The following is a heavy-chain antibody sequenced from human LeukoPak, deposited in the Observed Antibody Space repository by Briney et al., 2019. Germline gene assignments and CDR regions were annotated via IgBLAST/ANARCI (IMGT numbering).Heavy chain of an antibody. CDR1: GFTFSSYG. CDR3: AKDREQRATAIDY. D-gene: IGHD6-25*01. V-gene: IGHV3-30*02. CDR2: IRYDGSNK. J-gene: IGHJ4*02. Sequence: PGGSLRLSCAASGFTFSSYGMHWVRQAPGKGLEWVAFIRYDGSNKYYADSVKGRFTISRDNSKNTLYLQMNSLRAEDTAVYYCAKDREQRATAIDYWGQGTLVTASS.